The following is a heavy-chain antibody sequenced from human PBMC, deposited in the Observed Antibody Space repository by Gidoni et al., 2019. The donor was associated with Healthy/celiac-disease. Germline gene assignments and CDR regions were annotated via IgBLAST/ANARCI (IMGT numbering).Heavy chain of an antibody. D-gene: IGHD3-9*01. Sequence: EVQLVESGGGLVKPGGSLSLSCAPSGFPFSSYSMNWVRQAPGKGLEWVSSISSSSSYIYYADSVKGRFTISRDNAKNSLYLQMNSLRAEDTAVYYCARAPPYYDILTGLDYWGQGTLVTVSS. CDR2: ISSSSSYI. CDR3: ARAPPYYDILTGLDY. CDR1: GFPFSSYS. V-gene: IGHV3-21*01. J-gene: IGHJ4*02.